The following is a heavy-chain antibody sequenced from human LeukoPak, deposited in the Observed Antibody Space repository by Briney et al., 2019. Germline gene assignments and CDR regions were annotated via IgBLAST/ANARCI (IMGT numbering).Heavy chain of an antibody. J-gene: IGHJ4*02. D-gene: IGHD3-3*01. CDR2: ISSSGRTI. Sequence: GGSLRLSCAASGFIFSSYDVNWVRQAPGKGLEWGSYISSSGRTIYYADSVEGRFTISRDNAKTSLYLQMNSLRAEDTAVYYCAREGDFWSGPSGYFDNWGQGTLVTVSS. CDR1: GFIFSSYD. V-gene: IGHV3-48*03. CDR3: AREGDFWSGPSGYFDN.